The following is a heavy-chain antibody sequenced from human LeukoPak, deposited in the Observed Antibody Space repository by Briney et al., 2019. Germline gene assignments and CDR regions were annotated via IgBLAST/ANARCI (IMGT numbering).Heavy chain of an antibody. J-gene: IGHJ4*02. CDR3: AKDQLERRKLYYFDY. Sequence: GRSLRLSCAASGFTFSSYGMHWVRRAPGKGLEWVAVISYDGSNKYYADSVKGRFTISRDNSKNTLYLQMNSLRAEDTAVYYCAKDQLERRKLYYFDYWGQGTLVTVSS. CDR1: GFTFSSYG. CDR2: ISYDGSNK. V-gene: IGHV3-30*18. D-gene: IGHD1-1*01.